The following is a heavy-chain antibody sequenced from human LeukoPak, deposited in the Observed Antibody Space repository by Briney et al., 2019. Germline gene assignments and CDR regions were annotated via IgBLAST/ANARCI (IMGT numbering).Heavy chain of an antibody. CDR1: GYTFTCYY. V-gene: IGHV1-2*04. CDR2: INPTSART. CDR3: ARDRVDFCSGYYYYYGMDV. J-gene: IGHJ6*02. D-gene: IGHD3-3*01. Sequence: ASVKVSCKASGYTFTCYYKDWVRQAHGQGNEWMGGINPTSARTNYAQKFRGLVTMTRDTSISTAYMELSRLRSDDTAVYYCARDRVDFCSGYYYYYGMDVWGQGTTVTVSS.